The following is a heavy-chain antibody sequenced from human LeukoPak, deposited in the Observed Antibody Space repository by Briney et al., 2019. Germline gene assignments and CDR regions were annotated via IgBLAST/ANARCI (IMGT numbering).Heavy chain of an antibody. Sequence: SVKVSCKASGFTFTTSAVQWVRQARGQRLEWIGWIVVGSGNTNYAQKFQERVTITRDMSTSTVYMDLSSQRSENTAVYYCAAASNYYNRSNYYSYAMDVWGQGATVTVSS. D-gene: IGHD3-22*01. V-gene: IGHV1-58*01. J-gene: IGHJ6*02. CDR2: IVVGSGNT. CDR1: GFTFTTSA. CDR3: AAASNYYNRSNYYSYAMDV.